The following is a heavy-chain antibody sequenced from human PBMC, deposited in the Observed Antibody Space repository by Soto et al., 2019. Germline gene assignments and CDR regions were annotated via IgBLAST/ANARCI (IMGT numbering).Heavy chain of an antibody. CDR3: SRGEPMYCSWFDP. CDR2: INPNSGGT. Sequence: GASVKVSCKSSGYTFTGYYMHWVRQAPGQGLEWMGWINPNSGGTNYAQKFQGRVTMTRDTSISTAYMELSRLRSDDTAAYYCSRGEPMYCSWFDPWGQGTLVTVSS. V-gene: IGHV1-2*02. CDR1: GYTFTGYY. D-gene: IGHD2-8*02. J-gene: IGHJ5*02.